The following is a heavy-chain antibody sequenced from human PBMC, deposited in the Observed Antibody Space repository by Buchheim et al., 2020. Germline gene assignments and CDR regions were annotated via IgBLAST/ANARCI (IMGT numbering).Heavy chain of an antibody. J-gene: IGHJ4*02. Sequence: QVQLVQSGAEVKKPGASVKVSCKASGYTFTSYYMHWVRQAPGQGLEWMGIINPSGGSTSYAQKFQGRVTMTRDTATSTGYMELSSLRSEDTAVYYCARDPGVLWFGELLSHYFDYWGQGTL. CDR1: GYTFTSYY. CDR3: ARDPGVLWFGELLSHYFDY. D-gene: IGHD3-10*01. V-gene: IGHV1-46*01. CDR2: INPSGGST.